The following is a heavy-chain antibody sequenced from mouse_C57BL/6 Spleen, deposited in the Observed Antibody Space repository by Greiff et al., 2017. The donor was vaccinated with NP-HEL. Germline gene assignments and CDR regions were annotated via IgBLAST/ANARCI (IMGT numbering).Heavy chain of an antibody. V-gene: IGHV1-80*01. CDR1: GYAFSSYW. Sequence: VQLQQSGAELVKPGASVKISCKASGYAFSSYWMNWVKQRPGKGLEWIGQIYPGDGDTNYNGKFKGKATLTADKSSSTAYMQLSSLTSEDSAVYFCAREEDDYDPFAYWGQGTLVTVSA. CDR3: AREEDDYDPFAY. CDR2: IYPGDGDT. J-gene: IGHJ3*01. D-gene: IGHD2-4*01.